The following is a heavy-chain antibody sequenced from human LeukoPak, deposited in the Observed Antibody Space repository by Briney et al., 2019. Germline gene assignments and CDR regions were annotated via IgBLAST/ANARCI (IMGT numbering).Heavy chain of an antibody. CDR2: INSDGSST. D-gene: IGHD2-2*01. J-gene: IGHJ4*02. Sequence: GGSLRLSCAASGFTFSSYWMHWVRQAPGKGLVWVSRINSDGSSTSYADSVKGRFTISRDNAKNTLYLQMNSLRAEDTAVYYCAREPPVTSCYDYWGQGTLVTVSS. CDR1: GFTFSSYW. V-gene: IGHV3-74*01. CDR3: AREPPVTSCYDY.